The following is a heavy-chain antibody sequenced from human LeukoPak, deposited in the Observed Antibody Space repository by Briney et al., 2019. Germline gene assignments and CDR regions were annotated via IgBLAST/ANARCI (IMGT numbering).Heavy chain of an antibody. Sequence: GASVKVSCKASGYTFTGYYMHWVRQAPGQGLEWMGWINPNNGGTSYAQKFQGRVTMTRDTSITTAYMELPSLTSDDTAVYYCARGYSSPVPNFDYWGKGTLVTVSS. J-gene: IGHJ4*02. V-gene: IGHV1-2*02. CDR1: GYTFTGYY. D-gene: IGHD6-13*01. CDR2: INPNNGGT. CDR3: ARGYSSPVPNFDY.